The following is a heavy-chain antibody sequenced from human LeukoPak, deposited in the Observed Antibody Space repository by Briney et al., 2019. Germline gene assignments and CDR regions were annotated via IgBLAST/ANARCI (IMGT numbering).Heavy chain of an antibody. V-gene: IGHV3-30*04. Sequence: GRSLRLSCAASGFTFSSYATHWVRQAPGKGLEWVAVISYDGSNKYYADSVKGRFTISRDNSKNTLYLQMNSLRAEDTAVYYCARELVRGAERSGFDYWGQGTLVTVSS. CDR2: ISYDGSNK. CDR1: GFTFSSYA. D-gene: IGHD3-10*01. CDR3: ARELVRGAERSGFDY. J-gene: IGHJ4*02.